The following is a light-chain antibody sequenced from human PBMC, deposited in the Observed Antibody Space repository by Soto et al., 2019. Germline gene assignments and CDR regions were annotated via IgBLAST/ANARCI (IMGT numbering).Light chain of an antibody. CDR2: GAS. CDR1: QSVSSSY. Sequence: IVLTQSPGTLSLSPGERATLSCRASQSVSSSYLAWYQQKPGQAPRLLIYGASSRATGIPDRFSGSGSGTDFTLKISRLEPEDFAVYYCQQYGTSPFGGGTKVDIK. J-gene: IGKJ4*01. V-gene: IGKV3-20*01. CDR3: QQYGTSP.